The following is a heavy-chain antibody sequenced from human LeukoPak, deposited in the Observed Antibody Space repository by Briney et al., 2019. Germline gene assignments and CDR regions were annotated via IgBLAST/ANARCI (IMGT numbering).Heavy chain of an antibody. V-gene: IGHV4-39*01. J-gene: IGHJ1*01. D-gene: IGHD2-21*02. CDR3: VSSGGDLQH. Sequence: PSETLSLTCTVSGGSISSSSYYWGWIRQPPGKGLEWIGSIYYSGSTYYNPSLKSRVTISVDTSKNQFSLKLSSVTAADTAVYYCVSSGGDLQHWGQGTLVTVSS. CDR2: IYYSGST. CDR1: GGSISSSSYY.